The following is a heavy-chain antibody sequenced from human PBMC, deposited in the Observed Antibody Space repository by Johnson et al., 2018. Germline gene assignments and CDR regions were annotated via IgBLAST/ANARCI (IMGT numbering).Heavy chain of an antibody. V-gene: IGHV3-9*01. CDR3: AKAPVGWLGEGAEYFQH. CDR1: GFTFDDYA. Sequence: VQLVQSGGGLVQXGRSLRLSCAASGFTFDDYAMHWVRQAPGKGLEWVSGISWNSGSIGYSDSVEGRFTISRDNAKNSLYLQMNSLRPEDTALYYCAKAPVGWLGEGAEYFQHWGQGTLVTVSS. CDR2: ISWNSGSI. J-gene: IGHJ1*01. D-gene: IGHD3-3*01.